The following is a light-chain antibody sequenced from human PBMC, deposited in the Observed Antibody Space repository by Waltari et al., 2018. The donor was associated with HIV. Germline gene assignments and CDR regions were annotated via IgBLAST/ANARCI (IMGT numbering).Light chain of an antibody. CDR3: QQYYSFPYT. CDR1: QGIGKY. Sequence: VIWMNQPPCLLSASTVDRVPFSCRMSQGIGKYFAWYKQKPGKAPELLIYAASTLQRGVPSRFSGRGSGTDFTLTISCRQSEDFATYYCQQYYSFPYTFGQGTKLEIK. CDR2: AAS. J-gene: IGKJ2*01. V-gene: IGKV1D-8*01.